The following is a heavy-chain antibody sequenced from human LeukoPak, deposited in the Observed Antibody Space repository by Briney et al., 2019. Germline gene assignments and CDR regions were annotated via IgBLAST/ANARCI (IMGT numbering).Heavy chain of an antibody. CDR2: IKQDGSEK. V-gene: IGHV3-7*01. CDR3: AKAGYGSGSSSFDQ. D-gene: IGHD3-10*01. CDR1: GFTFSDYW. Sequence: QPGGSLRLSYAASGFTFSDYWMSWVRQAPGKGLEWVANIKQDGSEKYYVDSVKGRFTISRDNAKNSLHLQMNTLRAEDTAVYYCAKAGYGSGSSSFDQWGQGTLVTVSS. J-gene: IGHJ4*02.